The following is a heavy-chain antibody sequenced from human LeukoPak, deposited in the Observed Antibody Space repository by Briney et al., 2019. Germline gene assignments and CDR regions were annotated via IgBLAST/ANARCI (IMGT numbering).Heavy chain of an antibody. V-gene: IGHV6-1*01. CDR1: GDSVSSNSAV. D-gene: IGHD2-2*01. Sequence: SQTLSLTCAISGDSVSSNSAVWNWIKQSPSRGLECLGRTYYKSKWSNNYAVSVKSRITINPDTSENQFSLQLNSVTPEDTAVYYCARGDQAFDYWGQGTLVTVSS. CDR3: ARGDQAFDY. J-gene: IGHJ4*02. CDR2: TYYKSKWSN.